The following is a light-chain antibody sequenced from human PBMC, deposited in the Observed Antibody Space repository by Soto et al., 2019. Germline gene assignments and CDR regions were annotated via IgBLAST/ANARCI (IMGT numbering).Light chain of an antibody. CDR1: QSMFNY. J-gene: IGKJ3*01. Sequence: DIQMTQSPSSLSAAVGDRVIITCRASQSMFNYVNWYQKKPGKAPKLLIYAASNLQSGVPSRFSGSGFGTDFTLTINNLQPEDFATYYCHQSYSIPFAFGPGTQVDI. CDR3: HQSYSIPFA. V-gene: IGKV1-39*01. CDR2: AAS.